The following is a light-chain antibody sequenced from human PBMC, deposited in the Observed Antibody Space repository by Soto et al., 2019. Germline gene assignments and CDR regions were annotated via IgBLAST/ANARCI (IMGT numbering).Light chain of an antibody. V-gene: IGKV1-5*01. CDR1: EDVAKF. CDR2: DAS. Sequence: EIQMTQAPATLSASVGDTVSVTCRASEDVAKFLAWHQQKPGRAPEILISDASDLKSGVPSRFGGSGAGTDFNLTISGLQPDDSATYYCQQYQAWWTFGQGPEVEIK. CDR3: QQYQAWWT. J-gene: IGKJ1*01.